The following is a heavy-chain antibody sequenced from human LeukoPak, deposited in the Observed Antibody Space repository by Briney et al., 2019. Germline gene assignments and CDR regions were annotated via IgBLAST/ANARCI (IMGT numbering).Heavy chain of an antibody. CDR3: ARGLAVIVVGHAFDI. J-gene: IGHJ3*02. Sequence: SETLSLTCAVYGGSFSGYYWSWIRQPPGKGLEWSWEINHSGSTNYNPSLKSRVTILVDTSKNQFSLKLSSVTAADTAVYYCARGLAVIVVGHAFDIWGQGTMVTVSS. CDR2: INHSGST. CDR1: GGSFSGYY. V-gene: IGHV4-34*01. D-gene: IGHD3-22*01.